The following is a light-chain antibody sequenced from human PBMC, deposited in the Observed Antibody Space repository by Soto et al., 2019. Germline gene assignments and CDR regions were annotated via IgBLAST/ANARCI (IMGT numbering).Light chain of an antibody. V-gene: IGKV2-30*02. J-gene: IGKJ2*01. Sequence: DVGMTQSPLSLPVTLGQPASISCRSSQGLVHSNGDTFLSWFQQRPGQSPRRLIYQVSNRDSGVPDRFSGSGSGTDFTLTISRVEAEDVAIYYCMQGTHWPYTFGQGTKLEI. CDR1: QGLVHSNGDTF. CDR2: QVS. CDR3: MQGTHWPYT.